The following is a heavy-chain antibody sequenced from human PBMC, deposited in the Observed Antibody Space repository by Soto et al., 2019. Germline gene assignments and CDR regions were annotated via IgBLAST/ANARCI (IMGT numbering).Heavy chain of an antibody. CDR1: GFTFNTYG. J-gene: IGHJ6*02. V-gene: IGHV3-33*08. CDR3: ARVDCPGAYCYSWPFNYGVDV. CDR2: IWYDGSNK. Sequence: QVQLVESGGGVVQPGGSLRLSCTTSGFTFNTYGMHWVRQAPGKGLEWVAIIWYDGSNKYYADSVKGRFTISRDNSRNTLYLQMNSLRAEDTALYYCARVDCPGAYCYSWPFNYGVDVWGQGTTVTVSS. D-gene: IGHD2-15*01.